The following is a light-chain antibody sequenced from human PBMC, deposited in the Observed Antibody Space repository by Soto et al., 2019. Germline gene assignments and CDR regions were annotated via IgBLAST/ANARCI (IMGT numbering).Light chain of an antibody. Sequence: EIVLTQSPGTLPLSPGERATLSCRASQSVSSSLLAWYQQKPGQAPRLLISGASIRATGIPDRFSGSGSGTDFTLTISRLEPEDFAVYYCQQYGGSPPFTFGPGTKVDI. CDR2: GAS. V-gene: IGKV3-20*01. J-gene: IGKJ3*01. CDR1: QSVSSSL. CDR3: QQYGGSPPFT.